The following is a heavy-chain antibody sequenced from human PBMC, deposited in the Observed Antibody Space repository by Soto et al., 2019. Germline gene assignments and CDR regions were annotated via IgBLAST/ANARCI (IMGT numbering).Heavy chain of an antibody. CDR3: ATIIIPAATNFY. CDR2: ISGSGGST. D-gene: IGHD2-2*01. V-gene: IGHV3-23*01. CDR1: GITFTAYA. Sequence: GASLRLSCAASGITFTAYAMSWVRQAPGKGLEWVSSISGSGGSTYYADSVKGRLTISRDNSKNTLYLQMNSLRAEDTAVYYCATIIIPAATNFYWGQGT. J-gene: IGHJ4*02.